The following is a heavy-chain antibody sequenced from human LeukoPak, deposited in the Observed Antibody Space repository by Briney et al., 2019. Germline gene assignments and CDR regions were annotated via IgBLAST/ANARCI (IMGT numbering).Heavy chain of an antibody. CDR1: GFTFDDYA. CDR2: ISWNSGSI. Sequence: GGSLRLSCAASGFTFDDYAMHWVRQAPGKGLEWVSGISWNSGSIGYADSVKGRFTISRDNAKNSLYLQMNSLRAEDTALYYCATGVPYYDSNRDAFDIWGQGTMVTVSS. D-gene: IGHD3-22*01. V-gene: IGHV3-9*01. J-gene: IGHJ3*02. CDR3: ATGVPYYDSNRDAFDI.